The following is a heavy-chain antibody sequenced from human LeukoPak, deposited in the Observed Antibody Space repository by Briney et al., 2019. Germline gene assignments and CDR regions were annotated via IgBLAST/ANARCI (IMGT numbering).Heavy chain of an antibody. Sequence: SETLSLTCSVSGGSIRSTTYYWGWIRQPPGKRLEWIASIYYSGNTYYSPSLMSRVTISVDTSKNQFSLNLRSVTAADTAVYYCARVTLLWFGELSDGYFDYWGQGTLVTVSS. V-gene: IGHV4-39*07. CDR1: GGSIRSTTYY. CDR3: ARVTLLWFGELSDGYFDY. J-gene: IGHJ4*02. CDR2: IYYSGNT. D-gene: IGHD3-10*01.